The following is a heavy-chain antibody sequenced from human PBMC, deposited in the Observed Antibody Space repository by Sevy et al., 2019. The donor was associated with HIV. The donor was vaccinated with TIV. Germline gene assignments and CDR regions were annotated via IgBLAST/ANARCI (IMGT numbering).Heavy chain of an antibody. V-gene: IGHV3-23*01. J-gene: IGHJ4*02. Sequence: GGSLRLSCAASGFTFNTYAMSWVRQAPGKGLEWVSGISGSAYSTYYADSVKGRFTISRDNAKNSLYLQMNSLRAEDTAVYYCARVSGQPYTRGQGTLVTVSS. CDR3: ARVSGQPYT. CDR1: GFTFNTYA. D-gene: IGHD1-1*01. CDR2: ISGSAYST.